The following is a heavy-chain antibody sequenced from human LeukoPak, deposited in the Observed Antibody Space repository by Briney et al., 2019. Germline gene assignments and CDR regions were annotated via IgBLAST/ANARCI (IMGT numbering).Heavy chain of an antibody. CDR2: ISGSGGST. CDR1: GFTFSSYA. Sequence: GGSLRLSCAASGFTFSSYAMSWVRQAPGKGLEWVSAISGSGGSTYYADSVKGRFTISRDNSKNTLYLQMNSLRAEDTAVYYCAKVGDSGYDFHRYFDYWGQGTLVTVSS. CDR3: AKVGDSGYDFHRYFDY. J-gene: IGHJ4*02. V-gene: IGHV3-23*01. D-gene: IGHD5-12*01.